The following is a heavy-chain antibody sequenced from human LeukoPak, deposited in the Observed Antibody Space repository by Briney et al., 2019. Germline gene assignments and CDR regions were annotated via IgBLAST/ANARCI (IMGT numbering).Heavy chain of an antibody. V-gene: IGHV4-39*07. CDR2: IHYSGTT. CDR3: ARGYDFWSKRGWFAP. D-gene: IGHD3-3*01. CDR1: GGSISTSNYY. Sequence: SETLSLTCTVSGGSISTSNYYWGWIRQPPGKGLEWIGSIHYSGTTYYNPSLKSRVTISVDTSKNQFSLKLSSVTAADTAVYYCARGYDFWSKRGWFAPWGQGTLVTVSS. J-gene: IGHJ5*02.